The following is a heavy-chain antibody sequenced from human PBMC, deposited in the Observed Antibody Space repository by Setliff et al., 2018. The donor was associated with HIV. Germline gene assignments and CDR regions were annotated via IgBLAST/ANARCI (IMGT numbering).Heavy chain of an antibody. CDR2: INHSGTT. Sequence: SETLSLTCAVYGGSFSGHYWSWIRQPPGKGLEWIGEINHSGTTNYNPSPKSRVIMSIDTSKNQFSLKLTSVTAADTAVYYCATVIGWNDATDCWGQGTLVTVSS. CDR1: GGSFSGHY. D-gene: IGHD1-1*01. J-gene: IGHJ4*02. CDR3: ATVIGWNDATDC. V-gene: IGHV4-34*01.